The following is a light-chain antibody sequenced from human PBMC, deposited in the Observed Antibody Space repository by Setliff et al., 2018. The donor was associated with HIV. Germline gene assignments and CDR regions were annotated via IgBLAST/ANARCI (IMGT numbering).Light chain of an antibody. CDR2: DDN. V-gene: IGLV3-21*03. Sequence: SSELTQPPSVSVAPGKTARITCGGNNIGSKSVHWYQQTPGPAPVLVVYDDNDRPSGIPERFPGSNSGNTATLPSSRVEAGDEADDYCQVWERSSDHKVFGTGTKVTVL. CDR1: NIGSKS. CDR3: QVWERSSDHKV. J-gene: IGLJ1*01.